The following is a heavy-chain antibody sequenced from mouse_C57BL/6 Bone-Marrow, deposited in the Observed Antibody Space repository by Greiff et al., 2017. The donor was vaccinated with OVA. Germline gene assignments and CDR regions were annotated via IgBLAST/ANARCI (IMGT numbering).Heavy chain of an antibody. Sequence: EVQRVESGPGLVKPSQSLSLTCSVTGYSITSGYYWNWIRQFPGNKLEWMGYISYDGSNNYNPSLKNRISITRDTSKNQFFLKLNSVTTEDTATYYCASYYGSSYGYAMDYWGQGTSVTVSS. CDR1: GYSITSGYY. J-gene: IGHJ4*01. CDR3: ASYYGSSYGYAMDY. D-gene: IGHD1-1*01. CDR2: ISYDGSN. V-gene: IGHV3-6*01.